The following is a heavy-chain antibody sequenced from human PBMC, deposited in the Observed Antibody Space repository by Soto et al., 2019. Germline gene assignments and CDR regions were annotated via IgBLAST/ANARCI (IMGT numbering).Heavy chain of an antibody. CDR1: GDSVSSNSAA. CDR2: TYYRSKWYN. CDR3: ARDPEYYDSSGYYYGYFDY. D-gene: IGHD3-22*01. Sequence: SQTLSLTCAISGDSVSSNSAAWNWIRQSPSRGLEWLGRTYYRSKWYNDYAVSVKSQITINPDTSKNQFSLQLNSVTPEDTAVYYCARDPEYYDSSGYYYGYFDYWGQGTLVTVSS. J-gene: IGHJ4*02. V-gene: IGHV6-1*01.